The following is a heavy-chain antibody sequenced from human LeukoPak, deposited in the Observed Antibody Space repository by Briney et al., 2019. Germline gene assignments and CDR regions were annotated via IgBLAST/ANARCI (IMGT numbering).Heavy chain of an antibody. V-gene: IGHV3-74*01. CDR3: ATVSRSSGRGYFDY. J-gene: IGHJ4*02. Sequence: PGGSLRLSCAASGFPFSNYWMHWVRQAPGMGLVWVSRMNSDGSSISYADSVKGRFTISRDNAKNTLYLQMNSLRAEDAAVYYCATVSRSSGRGYFDYWGQGTLVTVSS. CDR1: GFPFSNYW. D-gene: IGHD6-19*01. CDR2: MNSDGSSI.